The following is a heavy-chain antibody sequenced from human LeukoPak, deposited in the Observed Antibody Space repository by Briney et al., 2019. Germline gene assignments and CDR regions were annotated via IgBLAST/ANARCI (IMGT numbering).Heavy chain of an antibody. D-gene: IGHD2-2*01. Sequence: ASVKVSCRVSGYTLTELSMHWVRQAPGKGLEWMGGFYPEDGETIYAQKFQGRVTMTEDTSTDTAYMELSSLRSEDTAVYYCATGIVVVPAATDDAFDIWGQGTMVTVSS. V-gene: IGHV1-24*01. CDR1: GYTLTELS. CDR3: ATGIVVVPAATDDAFDI. CDR2: FYPEDGET. J-gene: IGHJ3*02.